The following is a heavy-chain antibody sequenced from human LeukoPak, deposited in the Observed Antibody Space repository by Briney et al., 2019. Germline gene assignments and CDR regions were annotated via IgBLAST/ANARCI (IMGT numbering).Heavy chain of an antibody. J-gene: IGHJ5*02. CDR2: INPNSGNT. CDR3: ARSPEPGIAVAGTGWFDP. Sequence: ASVKVSCKASGYTFTSYDIYWVRQAAGQGLEWMGWINPNSGNTGYTQKFQGRVTMTTDTSTSTAYMALRSLRSDDTAVYYCARSPEPGIAVAGTGWFDPWGQGTLVTVSS. CDR1: GYTFTSYD. D-gene: IGHD6-19*01. V-gene: IGHV1-8*01.